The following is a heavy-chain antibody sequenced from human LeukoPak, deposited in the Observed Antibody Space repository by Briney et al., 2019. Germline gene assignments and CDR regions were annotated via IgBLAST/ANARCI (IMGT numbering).Heavy chain of an antibody. CDR1: GGSISSSSYY. CDR3: ATPGRQEGGWTVGLFDY. Sequence: SETLSLTCTVSGGSISSSSYYWGWIRQPPGKGLEWIGSIYYSGSTYYNPSLKSRVTISVDTSKNQFSLKLSSVTAADTAVYYCATPGRQEGGWTVGLFDYWGQGTLVTVSS. J-gene: IGHJ4*02. D-gene: IGHD6-19*01. V-gene: IGHV4-39*01. CDR2: IYYSGST.